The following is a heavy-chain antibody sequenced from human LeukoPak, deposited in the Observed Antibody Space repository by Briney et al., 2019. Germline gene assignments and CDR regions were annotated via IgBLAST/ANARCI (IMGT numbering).Heavy chain of an antibody. CDR2: INPNGGST. D-gene: IGHD4-17*01. Sequence: ASVKVSCKASGYTFTSYYMHWVRQAPGQGLEWMGRINPNGGSTSYAQKFQGRVTMTRDMSTSTAYMELSSLRSEDTAVYYCARGDLDYGDYGVYYYMDVWGKGTTVTVSS. J-gene: IGHJ6*03. CDR1: GYTFTSYY. CDR3: ARGDLDYGDYGVYYYMDV. V-gene: IGHV1-46*01.